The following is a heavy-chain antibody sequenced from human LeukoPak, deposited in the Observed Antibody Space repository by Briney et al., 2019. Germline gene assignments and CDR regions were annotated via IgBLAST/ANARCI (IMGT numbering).Heavy chain of an antibody. Sequence: GGSLRLSCAAYGFTLGAFAMHWVRQAQGKGLEWDSLIDTDGRRTYYADSVKGRFTISRDNSKNSLYLQMNSLSTEDAALYYCATWAFYHSLDVWGQGTTVTVSS. CDR1: GFTLGAFA. V-gene: IGHV3-43*02. CDR2: IDTDGRRT. CDR3: ATWAFYHSLDV. J-gene: IGHJ6*02. D-gene: IGHD1-26*01.